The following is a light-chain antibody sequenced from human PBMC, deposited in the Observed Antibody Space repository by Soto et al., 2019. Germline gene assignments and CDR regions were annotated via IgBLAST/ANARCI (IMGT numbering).Light chain of an antibody. CDR1: QSVSNY. V-gene: IGKV3-11*01. J-gene: IGKJ1*01. CDR3: QQRSSWPPWT. CDR2: DTS. Sequence: EIVLTQSPVTLSLSPGEGATISCRASQSVSNYLAWYQQKPGQAHRLLIYDTSTRATGIPARFSGSGSGTDFTLTVSSLEPEYFAVYYCQQRSSWPPWTFGQGTKVDIK.